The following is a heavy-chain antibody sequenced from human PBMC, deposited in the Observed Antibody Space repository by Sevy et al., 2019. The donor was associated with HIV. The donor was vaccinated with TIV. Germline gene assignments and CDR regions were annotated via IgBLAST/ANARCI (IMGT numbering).Heavy chain of an antibody. CDR1: GLTFSSYE. Sequence: GGSLRLSCAASGLTFSSYEMNWVRQAPGKGLEWVSKISSSGNSRFYADSVKGRFTISRDNAKNSVYLQMNSLRAEDTAVYYCARNGGAYDAGFDPWGQGTLVTVSS. J-gene: IGHJ5*02. CDR3: ARNGGAYDAGFDP. V-gene: IGHV3-48*03. CDR2: ISSSGNSR. D-gene: IGHD3-22*01.